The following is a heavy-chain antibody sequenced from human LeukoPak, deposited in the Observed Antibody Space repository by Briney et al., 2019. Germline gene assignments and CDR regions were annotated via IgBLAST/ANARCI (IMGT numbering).Heavy chain of an antibody. D-gene: IGHD5-18*01. V-gene: IGHV1-69*04. CDR3: ARARYIQLWSAVVPHNADNFDY. CDR1: GGTFSSYA. CDR2: IIPILGIA. Sequence: SVKVSCKASGGTFSSYAISWVRQAPGQGLEWMGRIIPILGIANYAQKFQGRVTITADKSTSTAYMELSSLRSEDTAVYYCARARYIQLWSAVVPHNADNFDYWGQGTLVTVSS. J-gene: IGHJ4*02.